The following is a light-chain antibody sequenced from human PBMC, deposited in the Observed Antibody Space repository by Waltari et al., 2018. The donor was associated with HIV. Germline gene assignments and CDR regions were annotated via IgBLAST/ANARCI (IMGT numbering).Light chain of an antibody. CDR3: QVWDNSNDHVL. CDR1: HIGSKS. V-gene: IGLV3-21*04. Sequence: SYVLTHPPSVSVATGAPATISCCRWHIGSKSGQWYKEQAGEAAVLVCRYMSGRPSRVLDRFSGSNSGHTATLTITRVVAGNEADYYCQVWDNSNDHVLFGGVTELTVL. CDR2: YMS. J-gene: IGLJ3*02.